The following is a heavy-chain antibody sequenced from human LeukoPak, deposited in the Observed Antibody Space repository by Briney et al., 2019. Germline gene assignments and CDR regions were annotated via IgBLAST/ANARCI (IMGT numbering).Heavy chain of an antibody. CDR3: ARLLPTYYDFWSGPWAFDI. CDR2: FYHSGST. Sequence: PSETLSLTCAVSGYSISSGYYWGWIRQPPGKGLEWIGGFYHSGSTYYNPSLKSRVTISVDTSKNQFSLKLSSVTAADTAVYYCARLLPTYYDFWSGPWAFDIWGQGTMVIVSS. CDR1: GYSISSGYY. V-gene: IGHV4-38-2*01. J-gene: IGHJ3*02. D-gene: IGHD3-3*01.